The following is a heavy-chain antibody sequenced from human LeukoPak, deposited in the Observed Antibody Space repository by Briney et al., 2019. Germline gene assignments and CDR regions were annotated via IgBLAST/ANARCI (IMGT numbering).Heavy chain of an antibody. D-gene: IGHD1-26*01. CDR1: GFTFSSYG. CDR2: ISYDGSNT. J-gene: IGHJ4*02. V-gene: IGHV3-30*03. CDR3: ARGQPGWGLDY. Sequence: PGRSLRLSCAASGFTFSSYGMHWVRQAPGKGLEWVAVISYDGSNTYYPGYVKGRFTISRENAKNSLYLQMNSLRAGDTAVYYCARGQPGWGLDYWGQGTLVTVSS.